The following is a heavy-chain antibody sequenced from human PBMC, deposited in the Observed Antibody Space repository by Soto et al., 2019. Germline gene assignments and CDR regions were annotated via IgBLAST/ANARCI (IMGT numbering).Heavy chain of an antibody. Sequence: EVQLVESGGGLVQPGGSLRLSCVASGFALSNYWINRVRQAPGKGLEWVANIKQDGSEKNYVDSVKGRFTISRDNARNSLYLQMNSLRAEDTAAYYCATETSTWGCWGQGTLVAVSS. J-gene: IGHJ4*02. CDR1: GFALSNYW. V-gene: IGHV3-7*05. CDR2: IKQDGSEK. CDR3: ATETSTWGC. D-gene: IGHD7-27*01.